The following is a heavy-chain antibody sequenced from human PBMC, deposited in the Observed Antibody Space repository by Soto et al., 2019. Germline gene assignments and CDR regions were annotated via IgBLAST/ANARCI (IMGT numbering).Heavy chain of an antibody. V-gene: IGHV3-48*01. J-gene: IGHJ5*02. CDR2: ISSISTI. CDR3: ARDGTSSSIAWFDP. CDR1: GFTFSSYN. Sequence: GGSLRLSCAASGFTFSSYNINWVRQAPGKGLEWVSYISSISTIYYADSVKGRFTISRDNSKNTLYLQMNSLRAEDTAVYYCARDGTSSSIAWFDPWGQGTLLTVSS. D-gene: IGHD6-6*01.